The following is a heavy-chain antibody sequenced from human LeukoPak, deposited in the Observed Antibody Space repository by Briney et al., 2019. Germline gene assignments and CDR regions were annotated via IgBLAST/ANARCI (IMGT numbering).Heavy chain of an antibody. CDR2: KYYTGSS. V-gene: IGHV4-59*01. J-gene: IGHJ6*03. D-gene: IGHD3-16*02. CDR3: ARGGYRSYYYVDF. Sequence: SSETLSLTCSVSGGSISTYFWTWIRQAPRKGLEWIGYKYYTGSSNYNPSLESRVAISIDTSKNEFSLKLTSVTPADTAVYYCARGGYRSYYYVDFWGKGTTVIVSS. CDR1: GGSISTYF.